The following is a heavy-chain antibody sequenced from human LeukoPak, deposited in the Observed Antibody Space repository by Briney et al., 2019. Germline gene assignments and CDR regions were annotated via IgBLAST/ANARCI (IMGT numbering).Heavy chain of an antibody. CDR3: ARHSNYYDSSGYVTPNSFYF. CDR1: CGSISSSGYY. CDR2: MYYSGNS. J-gene: IGHJ4*02. V-gene: IGHV4-39*01. D-gene: IGHD3-22*01. Sequence: KPSETLSLTCTVSCGSISSSGYYWGWIRQPPGKGLEWIGTMYYSGNSYYNPSLKSRVTISVDTSKNQVSLKLNSVTAADTAVYYCARHSNYYDSSGYVTPNSFYFWGQGTLVTVSS.